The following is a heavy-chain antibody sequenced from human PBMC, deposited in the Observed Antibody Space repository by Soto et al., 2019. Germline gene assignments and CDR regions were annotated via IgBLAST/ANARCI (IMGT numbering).Heavy chain of an antibody. CDR3: AREFGRAFNFDY. CDR2: IYSGGST. V-gene: IGHV3-66*02. J-gene: IGHJ4*02. Sequence: GGSLRLSCAASGFTVSSNYMSWVRQAPGKGLEWVSVIYSGGSTYYADSVKGRFTISRDNSKNTLYLQMNSLRAEDTAVYYCAREFGRAFNFDYGGQGSLVPVSS. CDR1: GFTVSSNY. D-gene: IGHD3-16*01.